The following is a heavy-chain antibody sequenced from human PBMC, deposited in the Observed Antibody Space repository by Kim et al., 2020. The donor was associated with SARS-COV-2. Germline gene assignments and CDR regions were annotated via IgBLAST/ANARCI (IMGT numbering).Heavy chain of an antibody. J-gene: IGHJ5*02. D-gene: IGHD2-15*01. CDR1: GGSFSGYY. V-gene: IGHV4-34*01. CDR2: INHSGST. Sequence: SETLSLTCAVYGGSFSGYYWSWIRQPPGKGLEWIGEINHSGSTNYNPSLKSRVTISVDTSKNQFSLKLSSVTAADTAVYYCASPYCSGGSCYDDWFDPWG. CDR3: ASPYCSGGSCYDDWFDP.